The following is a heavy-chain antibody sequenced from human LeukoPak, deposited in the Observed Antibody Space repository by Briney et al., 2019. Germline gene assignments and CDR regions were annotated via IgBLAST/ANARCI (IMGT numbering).Heavy chain of an antibody. D-gene: IGHD2-2*01. J-gene: IGHJ4*02. CDR2: INHSGST. Sequence: PSETLSLTCTVSGGSISSYYWSWIRQPPGKGLEWIGEINHSGSTNYNPSLKSRVTISVDTSKNQFSLKLSSVTAADTAVYYCARGRTVVVPAARSKYFDYWGQGTLVTVSS. CDR3: ARGRTVVVPAARSKYFDY. V-gene: IGHV4-34*01. CDR1: GGSISSYY.